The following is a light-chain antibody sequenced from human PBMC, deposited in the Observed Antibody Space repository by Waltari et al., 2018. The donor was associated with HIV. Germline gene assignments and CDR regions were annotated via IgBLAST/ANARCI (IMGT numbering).Light chain of an antibody. J-gene: IGLJ3*02. CDR1: ASNIGNNF. Sequence: QSVLTQAPSVSRPPGQRVIMSCSGSASNIGNNFVSWFQQVSGRAPSLVIYRNDQRPAGVPDLISPAKSGSSASLAITGLQSGDEAVYFCGSWDDNLSHWVFGGGTKLTV. CDR3: GSWDDNLSHWV. V-gene: IGLV1-47*01. CDR2: RND.